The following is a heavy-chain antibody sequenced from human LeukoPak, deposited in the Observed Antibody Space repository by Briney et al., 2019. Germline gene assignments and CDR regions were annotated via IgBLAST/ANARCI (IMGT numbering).Heavy chain of an antibody. D-gene: IGHD3-22*01. CDR1: GYTFTGYY. J-gene: IGHJ3*02. CDR3: AREHDSSGGDALDI. CDR2: INPNSGGT. V-gene: IGHV1-2*02. Sequence: ASVKVSCKASGYTFTGYYMHWVRQAPGQGLEWMGWINPNSGGTNYAQKFQGRVTMTRDTSISTAYMELSRLRSDDTAVYYCAREHDSSGGDALDIWGQGTMVTVSS.